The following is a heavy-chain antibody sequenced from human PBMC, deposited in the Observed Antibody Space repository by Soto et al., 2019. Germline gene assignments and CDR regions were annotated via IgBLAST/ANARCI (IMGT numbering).Heavy chain of an antibody. CDR2: IKTDGSEE. CDR1: GLTFRTYL. D-gene: IGHD6-19*01. J-gene: IGHJ4*01. Sequence: GGSLRLSCRTSGLTFRTYLMSWVRQAPGKGLEWEANIKTDGSEEYCADSVEGRFTISRDNTKNSLYLQMNSLRADDTAMYYCATSSGALAASFPYYFEYWGHGTMVTVSS. CDR3: ATSSGALAASFPYYFEY. V-gene: IGHV3-7*01.